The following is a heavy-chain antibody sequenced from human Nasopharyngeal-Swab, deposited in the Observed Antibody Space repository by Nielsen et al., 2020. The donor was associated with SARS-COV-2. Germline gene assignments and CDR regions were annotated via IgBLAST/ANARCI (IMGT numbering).Heavy chain of an antibody. V-gene: IGHV3-74*01. Sequence: GESLKISCAASGYTFSSYWMHWVRQAPGKGLVWVSRINIDGSVTDYADSVRGRFTISRDNAKNTLYLQMNSLRVEDTAVYYCVKHQGSSSDQWGQGTLVTVSS. CDR1: GYTFSSYW. CDR2: INIDGSVT. CDR3: VKHQGSSSDQ. J-gene: IGHJ4*02.